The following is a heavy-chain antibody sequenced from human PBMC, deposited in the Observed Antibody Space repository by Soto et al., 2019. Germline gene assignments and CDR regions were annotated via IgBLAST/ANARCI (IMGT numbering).Heavy chain of an antibody. CDR2: IKSKTDGGTT. Sequence: PGGSLRLSCAASGFTFSNAWMNWVRQAPGKGLEWVGRIKSKTDGGTTAYAAPVKGRFTISRDDSKNTLYLQMNSLKTEDTAVYYCSTGVAAVAGHDYWGQGTLVTVSS. V-gene: IGHV3-15*07. CDR3: STGVAAVAGHDY. D-gene: IGHD6-19*01. CDR1: GFTFSNAW. J-gene: IGHJ4*02.